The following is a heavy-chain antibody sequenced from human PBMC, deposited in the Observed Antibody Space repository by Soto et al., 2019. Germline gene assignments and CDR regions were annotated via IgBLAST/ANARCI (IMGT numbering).Heavy chain of an antibody. CDR1: GGTFSSYT. J-gene: IGHJ4*02. V-gene: IGHV1-69*08. CDR3: AREGEGYNPYYFDY. D-gene: IGHD5-12*01. CDR2: IIPILGIA. Sequence: QVQLVQSGAEVKKPGSSVKVSCKASGGTFSSYTISWVRQAPGQGLEWMGRIIPILGIANYAQKFQGRVTIPADKSKSTAYMELSSLRSEDTAVYYCAREGEGYNPYYFDYWGQGTLVTVSS.